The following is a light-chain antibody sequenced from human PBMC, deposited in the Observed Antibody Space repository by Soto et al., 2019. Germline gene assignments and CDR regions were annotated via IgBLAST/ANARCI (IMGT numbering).Light chain of an antibody. CDR1: SSNIGSNT. V-gene: IGLV1-44*01. J-gene: IGLJ2*01. CDR2: SNN. Sequence: QAVVTQPPSASGTPGQRVTSSCSGSSSNIGSNTVNWYQQLPGTAPKHLIYSNNQRPSGVPDRFSGSRSGTSASLAISGLQYEDEADYYCAAWDDSLNGLVFGGGTKLTVL. CDR3: AAWDDSLNGLV.